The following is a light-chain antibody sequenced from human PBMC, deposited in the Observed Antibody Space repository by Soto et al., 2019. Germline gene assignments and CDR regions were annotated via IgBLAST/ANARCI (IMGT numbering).Light chain of an antibody. CDR2: GAS. Sequence: EIVFTRAPGTLSLSPGERATLSCRASQSVSSSYLAWYQQKPGQAPRLLIYGASSRATGIPDRFSGSGSGTDFTLTISRLEPEDFAVYYCQQHGSSPWTFGQGTKVDIK. CDR3: QQHGSSPWT. CDR1: QSVSSSY. V-gene: IGKV3-20*01. J-gene: IGKJ1*01.